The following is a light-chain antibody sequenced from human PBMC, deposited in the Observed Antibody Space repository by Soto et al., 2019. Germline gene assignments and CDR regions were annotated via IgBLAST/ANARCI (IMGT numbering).Light chain of an antibody. CDR2: AAS. V-gene: IGKV1-8*01. Sequence: AIRMTQSPSSFSASTGDRVTITCRASQGISSYLAWYQQKPGKAPKLLIYAASTLQSGVPSRFSGSGSGTDFTLTISCLQSEEFATYYCPQYYSYPLAFGPGTKVDIK. CDR1: QGISSY. J-gene: IGKJ3*01. CDR3: PQYYSYPLA.